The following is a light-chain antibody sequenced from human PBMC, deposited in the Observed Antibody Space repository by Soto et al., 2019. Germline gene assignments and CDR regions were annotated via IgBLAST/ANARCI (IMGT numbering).Light chain of an antibody. Sequence: QSALTQPASVSGSPGQSITISCTGTSSDIGAYNVVSWYQQHPGEVPKLILYDVNVRPSGVSNRFSGSKSGNTASLTISGLQAEDEADYYCTSWTTSTTMIFGGGTKLTVL. CDR1: SSDIGAYNV. V-gene: IGLV2-14*03. CDR2: DVN. CDR3: TSWTTSTTMI. J-gene: IGLJ2*01.